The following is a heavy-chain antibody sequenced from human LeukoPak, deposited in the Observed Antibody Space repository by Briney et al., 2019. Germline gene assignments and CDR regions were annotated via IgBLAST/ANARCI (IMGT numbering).Heavy chain of an antibody. V-gene: IGHV4-34*01. D-gene: IGHD6-13*01. CDR2: INHSGST. CDR3: AGVAAAGFFDY. Sequence: SETLSLTCAVYGGSFSGYYWSWIRQPPGKGLEWIGEINHSGSTNYNPSLKSRVTISVDTSKNQFSLKLSSVTAADTAVYYCAGVAAAGFFDYWGQGTLVTVSS. J-gene: IGHJ4*02. CDR1: GGSFSGYY.